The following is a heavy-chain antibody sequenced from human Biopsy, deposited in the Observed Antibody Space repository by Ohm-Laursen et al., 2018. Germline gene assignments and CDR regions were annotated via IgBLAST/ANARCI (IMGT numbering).Heavy chain of an antibody. V-gene: IGHV4-31*03. D-gene: IGHD3-9*01. Sequence: QTLSLTCSVSGASVKTSGYFWAWIRQRPGKGLEWLGYISYNERTHYNPSLTSRLAISFDTSNNRISLQLRSVSVADTAVYYCVREPKTGTAEAWYFDLWGRGSPVTVPS. CDR1: GASVKTSGYF. CDR2: ISYNERT. J-gene: IGHJ2*01. CDR3: VREPKTGTAEAWYFDL.